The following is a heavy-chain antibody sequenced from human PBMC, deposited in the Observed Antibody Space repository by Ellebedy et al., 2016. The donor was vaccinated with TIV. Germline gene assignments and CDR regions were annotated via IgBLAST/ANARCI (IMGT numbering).Heavy chain of an antibody. CDR1: GGSISSSSYY. Sequence: MPSETLSLTCTVSGGSISSSSYYWGWIRQPPGKGLEWIGSIYYSGSTYYNPSLKSRVNISVDTSKNQFSLKLSSVTAADTAVYYCARHVDEYSSSKRFDPWGQGTLVTVSS. J-gene: IGHJ5*02. CDR2: IYYSGST. D-gene: IGHD6-6*01. CDR3: ARHVDEYSSSKRFDP. V-gene: IGHV4-39*01.